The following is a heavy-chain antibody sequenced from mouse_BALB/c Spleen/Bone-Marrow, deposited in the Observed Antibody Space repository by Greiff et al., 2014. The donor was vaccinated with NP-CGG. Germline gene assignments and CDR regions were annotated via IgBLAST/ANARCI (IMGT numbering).Heavy chain of an antibody. CDR2: IWAGGST. CDR1: GFSLTSYG. D-gene: IGHD1-2*01. CDR3: ARYYYGFLDY. Sequence: VQLVESGPGLVAPSQSLSITRTVSGFSLTSYGVHWVRQPPGKGLEWLGVIWAGGSTNYNSTLMSRLTISKDNSKSQVFLKMNSLQTDDTAMYYCARYYYGFLDYWGQGTTLTVSS. V-gene: IGHV2-9*02. J-gene: IGHJ2*01.